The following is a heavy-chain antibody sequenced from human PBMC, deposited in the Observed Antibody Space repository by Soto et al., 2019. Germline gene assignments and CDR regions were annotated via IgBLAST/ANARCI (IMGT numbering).Heavy chain of an antibody. D-gene: IGHD3-9*01. CDR2: IYYSGST. J-gene: IGHJ5*02. V-gene: IGHV4-39*01. CDR1: GDTMSATTYQ. CDR3: ARRKPYYDILTGYFNWFDP. Sequence: SETLSLTCSVSGDTMSATTYQWDWIRRPPGKGLEWIGTIYYSGSTYYNPSLKSRVTISVDTSKNQFSLKLSSVTAADTAVYYCARRKPYYDILTGYFNWFDPWGQGTLVTVSS.